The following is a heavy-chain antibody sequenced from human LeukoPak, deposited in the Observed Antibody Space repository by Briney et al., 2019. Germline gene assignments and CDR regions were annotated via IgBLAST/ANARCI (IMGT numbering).Heavy chain of an antibody. D-gene: IGHD4/OR15-4a*01. V-gene: IGHV3-11*01. J-gene: IGHJ4*02. CDR3: AREDSGGNSFDY. CDR2: ISNSGFTI. Sequence: GGSLRLSCVASGFTLSDYYVSWIRQAPGKGLEWVAFISNSGFTIYYADSVKGRFTVSRDNAKDSVSLQMNSLRAEDTARYYCAREDSGGNSFDYWGQGAQVTVS. CDR1: GFTLSDYY.